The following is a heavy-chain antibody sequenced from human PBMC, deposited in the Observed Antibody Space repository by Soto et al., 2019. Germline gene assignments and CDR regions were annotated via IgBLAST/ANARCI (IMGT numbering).Heavy chain of an antibody. D-gene: IGHD1-7*01. CDR3: ARPPSTGTTSGYYFDY. Sequence: QVQLVQSGAEVKKPGSSVKVSCKASGGTFSSYPISWVRQAPGQGLEWMGRIIPILDITDYAQSFQGRVTITADKSTSTAYMELSSLNTDDTAVYYCARPPSTGTTSGYYFDYWGQGTLVTVSS. V-gene: IGHV1-69*02. CDR1: GGTFSSYP. CDR2: IIPILDIT. J-gene: IGHJ4*02.